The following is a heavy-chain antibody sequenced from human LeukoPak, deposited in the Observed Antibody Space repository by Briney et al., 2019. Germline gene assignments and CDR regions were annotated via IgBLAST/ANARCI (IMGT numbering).Heavy chain of an antibody. CDR3: ARAIVVVPAAMSSFDY. V-gene: IGHV1-24*01. D-gene: IGHD2-2*01. Sequence: ASVKVSCKVSGYTLTELSMHWVRQAPGKGLEWMGGFDPEDGETIYAQKFQGRVTITADESTSTAYMELSSLRSEDTAVYYCARAIVVVPAAMSSFDYWGQGTLVTVSS. CDR2: FDPEDGET. CDR1: GYTLTELS. J-gene: IGHJ4*02.